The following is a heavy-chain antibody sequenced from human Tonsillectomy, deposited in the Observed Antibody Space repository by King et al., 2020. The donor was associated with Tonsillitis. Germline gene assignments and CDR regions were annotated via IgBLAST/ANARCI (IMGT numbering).Heavy chain of an antibody. CDR1: GFTFSSYD. CDR3: ARVAHYGDSNFFDY. Sequence: VQLVESGGGLVQPGGSLRLSCAASGFTFSSYDMHWVRQGTGKSLEWVSVLGTAGDTYFPGSVKGRFTISRENAKNSLYLQMSSLRAEDTAVYYCARVAHYGDSNFFDYWGQGTLVTVSS. D-gene: IGHD4-17*01. V-gene: IGHV3-13*01. CDR2: LGTAGDT. J-gene: IGHJ4*02.